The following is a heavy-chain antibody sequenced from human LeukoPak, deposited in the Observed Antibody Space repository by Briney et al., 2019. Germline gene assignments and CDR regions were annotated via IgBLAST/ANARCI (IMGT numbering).Heavy chain of an antibody. J-gene: IGHJ5*02. Sequence: PSETLSPTCAVYGGSFSGYYWSWIRQPPGKGLEWIGEINHSGSTNYNPSLKSRVTISVDTSKNQFSLKLSSVTAADTAVYYCARGFSIVVVTAGWGWFDPWGQGTLVTVSS. CDR2: INHSGST. V-gene: IGHV4-34*01. CDR3: ARGFSIVVVTAGWGWFDP. CDR1: GGSFSGYY. D-gene: IGHD2-21*02.